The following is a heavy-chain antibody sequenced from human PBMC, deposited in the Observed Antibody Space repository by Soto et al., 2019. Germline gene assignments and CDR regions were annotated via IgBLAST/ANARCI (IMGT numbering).Heavy chain of an antibody. V-gene: IGHV4-31*03. Sequence: PSETLSLTCTVSGGSISSGGYYWSWIRQHPGKGLEWIGYIYYSGSTHYNPSLKSRVTISVDTSKNQFSLKLSSVTAADTAVYYCASLYRAETNWFDPWGQGTLVTVSS. J-gene: IGHJ5*02. D-gene: IGHD1-26*01. CDR3: ASLYRAETNWFDP. CDR1: GGSISSGGYY. CDR2: IYYSGST.